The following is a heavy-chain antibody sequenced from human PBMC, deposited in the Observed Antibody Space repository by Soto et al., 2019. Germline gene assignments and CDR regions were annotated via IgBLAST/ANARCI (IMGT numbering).Heavy chain of an antibody. J-gene: IGHJ4*02. CDR1: GFTFSSYW. Sequence: EVQLVESGGGLVQPGGSLRLSCAASGFTFSSYWMSWVRQAPGRGLEWMANIKYDGSEKYYVDSVKGRLTISRDNAKNSLYLQMNSLRAEDTAVYYCARSTHKDSRPDYWGQGTLVTVAS. CDR2: IKYDGSEK. CDR3: ARSTHKDSRPDY. D-gene: IGHD3-22*01. V-gene: IGHV3-7*03.